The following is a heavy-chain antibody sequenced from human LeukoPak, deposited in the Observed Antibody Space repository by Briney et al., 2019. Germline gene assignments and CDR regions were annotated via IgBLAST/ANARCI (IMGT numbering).Heavy chain of an antibody. CDR3: AREGVGASLVGEAAFDI. CDR2: MNPNSGNT. CDR1: GYTFTSYD. V-gene: IGHV1-8*03. Sequence: ASVKVSFKASGYTFTSYDINWVRQATGHGLEWVGWMNPNSGNTGYAQKFQGRVTITRNTSISTAYMELSSLRSEGTAVYYCAREGVGASLVGEAAFDIWGQGTMVTVSS. J-gene: IGHJ3*02. D-gene: IGHD1-26*01.